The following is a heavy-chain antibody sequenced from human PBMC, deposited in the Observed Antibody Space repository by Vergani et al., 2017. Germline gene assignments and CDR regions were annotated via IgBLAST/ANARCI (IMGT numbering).Heavy chain of an antibody. CDR2: IYYSGST. CDR3: ARDRTFGGVIVGTDY. CDR1: GGSLSSGGYY. D-gene: IGHD3-16*02. V-gene: IGHV4-31*03. Sequence: QVQLQESGPGLVKPSQTLSLTCPVSGGSLSSGGYYWSWIRQHPGKGLEWIGYIYYSGSTYYNPSLKSRVTISVDTSKNQFSLKLSSVTAADTAVYYCARDRTFGGVIVGTDYWGQGTLVTVSS. J-gene: IGHJ4*02.